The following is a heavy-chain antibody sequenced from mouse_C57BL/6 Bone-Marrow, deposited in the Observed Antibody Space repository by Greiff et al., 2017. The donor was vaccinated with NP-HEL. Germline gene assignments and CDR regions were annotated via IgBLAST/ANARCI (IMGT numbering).Heavy chain of an antibody. D-gene: IGHD2-4*01. Sequence: QVQLQQPGAELVKPGASVKLSCKASGYTFTSYWMHWVKQRPGQGLEWIGMIHPNSGSTNYNEKFKSKATLTVDKSSSTAYMQLSSLTSEDAAVYYCARYYDYPYYCDDWGQGTTLTVSA. CDR2: IHPNSGST. V-gene: IGHV1-64*01. CDR1: GYTFTSYW. CDR3: ARYYDYPYYCDD. J-gene: IGHJ2*01.